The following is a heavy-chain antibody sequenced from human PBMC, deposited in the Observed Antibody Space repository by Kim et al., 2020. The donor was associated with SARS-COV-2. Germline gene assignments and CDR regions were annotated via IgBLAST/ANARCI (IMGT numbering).Heavy chain of an antibody. CDR2: ISSSSSTI. CDR3: ARARFGSGSEGYYYYYYGMDV. D-gene: IGHD3-10*01. J-gene: IGHJ6*02. CDR1: GFTFSSYS. Sequence: GGSLRLSCAASGFTFSSYSMNWVRQAPGKGLEWVSYISSSSSTIYYADSVKGRFTISRDNAKNSLYLQMNSLRDEDTAVYYCARARFGSGSEGYYYYYYGMDVWGQGTTVTVSS. V-gene: IGHV3-48*02.